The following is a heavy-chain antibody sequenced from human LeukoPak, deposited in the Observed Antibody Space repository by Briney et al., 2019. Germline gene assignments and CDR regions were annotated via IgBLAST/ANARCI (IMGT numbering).Heavy chain of an antibody. V-gene: IGHV1-2*02. J-gene: IGHJ5*02. CDR1: GYTFTGYY. CDR2: INPNSGGT. CDR3: ALIGDHAWFDP. D-gene: IGHD3-10*01. Sequence: ASVKVSCKASGYTFTGYYIVWVRQAPGQGLEWMGWINPNSGGTNYAQEFQGRVTMTRDTSITTAYMELSTLRSDDTAVYYCALIGDHAWFDPWGQGTLVTVSS.